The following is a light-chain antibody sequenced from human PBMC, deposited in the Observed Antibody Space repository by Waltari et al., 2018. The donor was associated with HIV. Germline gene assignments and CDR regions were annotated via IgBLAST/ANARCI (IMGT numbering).Light chain of an antibody. CDR1: ISNIGSSNH. CDR2: AVD. J-gene: IGLJ1*01. Sequence: QSALTQPASVSASPGQSITISCAGTISNIGSSNHVSWYQHLPGEAPRLIIYAVDNRPSGVSDLFSGSKSANTAYLTISGLQAEDEADYFCSSYTVTSFYLFGTGTKVTVL. CDR3: SSYTVTSFYL. V-gene: IGLV2-14*01.